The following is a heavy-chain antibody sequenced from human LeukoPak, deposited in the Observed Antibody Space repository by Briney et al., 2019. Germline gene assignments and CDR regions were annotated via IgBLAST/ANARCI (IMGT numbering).Heavy chain of an antibody. V-gene: IGHV4-39*07. CDR1: GGSISSSSYY. CDR3: ARGRFGAFDI. J-gene: IGHJ3*02. D-gene: IGHD3-10*01. CDR2: IYYSGST. Sequence: SETLSLTCTVSGGSISSSSYYWGWIRQPPGKGLEWIGSIYYSGSTYYNPSLKSRVTISVDTSKNQFSLKLSSVTTADTAVYYCARGRFGAFDIWGQGTMVTVSS.